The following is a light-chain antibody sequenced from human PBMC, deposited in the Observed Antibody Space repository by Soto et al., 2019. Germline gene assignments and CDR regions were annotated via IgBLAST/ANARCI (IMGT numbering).Light chain of an antibody. CDR1: QTSSTW. CDR3: QWYYSLRT. CDR2: DAS. Sequence: DVRMSISPFTVSESIEDRVTTTCRASQTSSTWLAWHQQKPGKAPKLLIYDASSLESGVPSMFSGSGSGTEFTLTISNLQHDDLGTYSSQWYYSLRTFCQG. V-gene: IGKV1-5*01. J-gene: IGKJ5*01.